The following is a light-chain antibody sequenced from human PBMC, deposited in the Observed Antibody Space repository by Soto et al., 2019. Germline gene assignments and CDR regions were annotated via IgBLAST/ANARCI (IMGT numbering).Light chain of an antibody. Sequence: QSVLTQPASVSGSPGQSITISCAGSSGDIGAFNFVSWYQQHPGKAPRLIIYDVTDRPSGISHRFSGSKSGDTASLTISGLQADDEADYYCSSYTTTHTRVFGGGTKLTVL. J-gene: IGLJ3*02. V-gene: IGLV2-14*03. CDR2: DVT. CDR3: SSYTTTHTRV. CDR1: SGDIGAFNF.